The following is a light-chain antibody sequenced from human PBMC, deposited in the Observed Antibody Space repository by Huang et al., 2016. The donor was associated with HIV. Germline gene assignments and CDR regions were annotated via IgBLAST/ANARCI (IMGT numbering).Light chain of an antibody. Sequence: DIVMTQSPLSLSVTPGEPASISCRSSQSLLHSKGYNYLDWYLQKPGQSPQLLIYLGSNLASGVPDRFSGSGSGTDFTLKISSVQADDVGVYYCMQALETPRTFGGGTKVEIK. V-gene: IGKV2-28*01. CDR1: QSLLHSKGYNY. CDR3: MQALETPRT. CDR2: LGS. J-gene: IGKJ4*01.